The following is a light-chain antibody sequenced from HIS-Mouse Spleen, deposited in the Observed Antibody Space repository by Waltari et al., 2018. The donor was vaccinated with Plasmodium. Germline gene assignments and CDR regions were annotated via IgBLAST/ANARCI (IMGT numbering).Light chain of an antibody. Sequence: DIQMTQSPSTLSASVGDRVTITCRASQSISSWLAWYQQKPGKAPKLLIYKASSLASGVPSRFSGRGSGTEFTLTISSLQPDDFATYYCQQYNSYSTFGQGTKLEIK. CDR3: QQYNSYST. CDR2: KAS. J-gene: IGKJ2*01. CDR1: QSISSW. V-gene: IGKV1-5*03.